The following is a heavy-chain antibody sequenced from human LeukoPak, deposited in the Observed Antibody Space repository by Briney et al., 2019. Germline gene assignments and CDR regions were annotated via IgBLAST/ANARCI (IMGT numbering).Heavy chain of an antibody. CDR2: IYYSGST. D-gene: IGHD2-2*01. Sequence: PSETLSLTCTVSGGSISSYYWNWIRQPPGKGLEWIGYIYYSGSTNYNPSLKSRVTISVDTSKNQFSLKLSSVTAADTAVYYCARVLSVVPAAMTGSWFDPWGQGTLVTVSS. CDR1: GGSISSYY. V-gene: IGHV4-59*08. CDR3: ARVLSVVPAAMTGSWFDP. J-gene: IGHJ5*02.